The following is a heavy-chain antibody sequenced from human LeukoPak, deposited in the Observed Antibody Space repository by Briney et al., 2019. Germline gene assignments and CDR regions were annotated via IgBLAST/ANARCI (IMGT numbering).Heavy chain of an antibody. D-gene: IGHD2-2*01. Sequence: QAGGSLRLSCAASGFTFSNSGMHWVRQAPGRGLEWVAFIQFHGSDIFYADSVEGRFTISRDNSKNTLNLQMNSLRPEDTAVYYCAKDNPIEKVPGLGPGSWGQGTLVTVSS. J-gene: IGHJ5*02. CDR2: IQFHGSDI. V-gene: IGHV3-30*02. CDR3: AKDNPIEKVPGLGPGS. CDR1: GFTFSNSG.